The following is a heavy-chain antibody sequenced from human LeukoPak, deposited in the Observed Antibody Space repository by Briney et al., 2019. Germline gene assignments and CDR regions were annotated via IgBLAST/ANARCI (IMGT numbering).Heavy chain of an antibody. CDR1: GGSIGSGSYY. CDR3: ARDRSWGFYGGNSLYYYYYMDV. D-gene: IGHD4-23*01. J-gene: IGHJ6*03. CDR2: IYTSGST. V-gene: IGHV4-61*02. Sequence: SQTLSLTCTVSGGSIGSGSYYWSWIRQPAGKGLGWIGRIYTSGSTNYNPSLKSRVTISVDTSKNQFSLKLSSVTAADTAVYYCARDRSWGFYGGNSLYYYYYMDVWGKGTTVTVSS.